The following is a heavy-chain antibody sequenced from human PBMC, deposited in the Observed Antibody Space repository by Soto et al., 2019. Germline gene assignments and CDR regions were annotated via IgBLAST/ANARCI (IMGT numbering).Heavy chain of an antibody. V-gene: IGHV3-11*01. Sequence: GGSLRLSCASSGFTFSDYYMSWIRQAPGKGLEWVSYISSSGSTTYYAGSVKGRFTISRDNAKNSLYLQMNSLRAEDTAVYYCARYDWVGATYYFDYWGQGTLVTVSS. J-gene: IGHJ4*02. CDR1: GFTFSDYY. CDR3: ARYDWVGATYYFDY. D-gene: IGHD1-26*01. CDR2: ISSSGSTT.